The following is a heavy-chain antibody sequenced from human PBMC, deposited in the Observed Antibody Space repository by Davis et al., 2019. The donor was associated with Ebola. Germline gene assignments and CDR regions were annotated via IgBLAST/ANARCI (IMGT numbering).Heavy chain of an antibody. CDR2: IYHSGST. Sequence: SETLSLTCTVSGGSISSRNWWSWVRQPPGKGLEWIGEIYHSGSTNYNPSLKSRVTISVDKSKNQFSLKLSSVTAADTAVYYCARGKGYYGSGSYEWYFDLWGRGTLVTVSS. CDR1: GGSISSRNW. D-gene: IGHD3-10*01. CDR3: ARGKGYYGSGSYEWYFDL. V-gene: IGHV4-4*02. J-gene: IGHJ2*01.